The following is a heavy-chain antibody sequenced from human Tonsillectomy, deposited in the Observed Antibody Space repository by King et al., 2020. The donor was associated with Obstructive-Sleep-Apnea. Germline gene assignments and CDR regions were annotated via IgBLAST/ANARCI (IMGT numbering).Heavy chain of an antibody. CDR2: IRYDGSNK. V-gene: IGHV3-30*02. J-gene: IGHJ5*02. Sequence: QLVQSGGGVVQPGRSLRLSCAASGFSFSSYGMHWVRQAPGKGLEWVAFIRYDGSNKFYADSVKGRFSISRDDSKNTLYLQMNSLRAEDTAVYYCARDKGGDLLGRFDPWGQGTLVTVSS. CDR3: ARDKGGDLLGRFDP. CDR1: GFSFSSYG. D-gene: IGHD3-16*01.